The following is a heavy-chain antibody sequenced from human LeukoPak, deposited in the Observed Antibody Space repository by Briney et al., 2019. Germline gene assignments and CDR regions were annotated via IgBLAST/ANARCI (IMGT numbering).Heavy chain of an antibody. Sequence: GGSLRLSCAASGFTFSSYAMSWVRQAPGKGLEWVSAISGSGGSTYYADSVKGRFTISRDNSKNTLYLQMNSLRAEDMALYYCAKDAAYYYGSGSYLDSWGQGTLVTVSS. J-gene: IGHJ4*02. V-gene: IGHV3-23*01. CDR1: GFTFSSYA. D-gene: IGHD3-10*01. CDR2: ISGSGGST. CDR3: AKDAAYYYGSGSYLDS.